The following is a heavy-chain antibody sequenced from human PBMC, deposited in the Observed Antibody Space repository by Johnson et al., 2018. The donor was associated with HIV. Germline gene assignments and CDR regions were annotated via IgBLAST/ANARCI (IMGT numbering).Heavy chain of an antibody. CDR3: ARDRGGGSYNQNAFDI. V-gene: IGHV3-53*01. CDR1: GLNVSSTY. D-gene: IGHD1-26*01. Sequence: MQLVESGGGLIQPGGSLRLSCAASGLNVSSTYMSWVRQAPGKGLEWVSVMYRGGSTYYPDSVKGRFTISRDNSKNTLYIQMNSLRAEDTAVYYCARDRGGGSYNQNAFDIWGQGTMVTVSS. J-gene: IGHJ3*02. CDR2: MYRGGST.